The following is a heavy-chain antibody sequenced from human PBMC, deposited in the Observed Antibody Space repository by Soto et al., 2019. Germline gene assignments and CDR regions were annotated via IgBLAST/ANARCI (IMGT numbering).Heavy chain of an antibody. V-gene: IGHV1-18*04. CDR1: GFSFISYG. Sequence: ASVKVSGKASGFSFISYGISWVRQPPGQVLEWLGWTRAYNGSTNYAQKRQGRVTMTTATSPSTAYMELGSLRSDDTAVYYCARERSRSPYYFDYCGQRTLVTVSS. D-gene: IGHD6-6*01. CDR2: TRAYNGST. J-gene: IGHJ4*02. CDR3: ARERSRSPYYFDY.